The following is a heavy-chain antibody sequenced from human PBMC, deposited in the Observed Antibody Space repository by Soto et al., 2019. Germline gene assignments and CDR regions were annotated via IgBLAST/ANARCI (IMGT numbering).Heavy chain of an antibody. Sequence: AETLSLTCAVFGGSFSGYYWSWIRQPPGKGLEWIGEINHSGSTNYNPSLKSRVTISVDTSKNQFSLKLSSVTAADTAVYYCARGAVTSRAFDIWGQGTMVTVSS. J-gene: IGHJ3*02. CDR3: ARGAVTSRAFDI. CDR2: INHSGST. CDR1: GGSFSGYY. D-gene: IGHD3-16*02. V-gene: IGHV4-34*01.